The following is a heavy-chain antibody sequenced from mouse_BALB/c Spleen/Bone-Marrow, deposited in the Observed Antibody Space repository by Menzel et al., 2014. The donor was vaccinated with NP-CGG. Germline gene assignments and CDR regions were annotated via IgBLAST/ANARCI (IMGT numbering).Heavy chain of an antibody. CDR1: GFNIRDTY. CDR3: ARGVRQLGLPF. V-gene: IGHV14-3*02. CDR2: IDPAKDNT. Sequence: VQLQQSGAELVKPGASVKLSCTSSGFNIRDTYIHWVKQRPEQGLEWIGKIDPAKDNTEYDPKFQGKATMTADTPSNTAYLQLSSLTSEDTAVYYCARGVRQLGLPFWGQGTLVTVST. D-gene: IGHD3-2*01. J-gene: IGHJ3*01.